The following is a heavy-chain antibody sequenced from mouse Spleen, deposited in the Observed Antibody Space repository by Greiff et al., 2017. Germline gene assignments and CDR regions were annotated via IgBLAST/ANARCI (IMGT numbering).Heavy chain of an antibody. J-gene: IGHJ1*01. CDR1: GYTFTSYW. Sequence: QVQLKQPGAELVRPGTSVKLSCKASGYTFTSYWMHWVKQRPGQGLEWIGVIDPSDSYTNYNQKFKGKATLTVDTSSSTAYMQLSSLTSEDSAVYYCARGGYHWYFDVWGAGTTVTVSS. CDR3: ARGGYHWYFDV. V-gene: IGHV1-59*01. CDR2: IDPSDSYT. D-gene: IGHD2-2*01.